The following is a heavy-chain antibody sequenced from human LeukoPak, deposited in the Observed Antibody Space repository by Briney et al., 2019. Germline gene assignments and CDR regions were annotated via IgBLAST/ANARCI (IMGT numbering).Heavy chain of an antibody. Sequence: GGSLRLSCTASGFNFGIYGMHWVRQAPGKGLEWVAVMWDDGTNEYYVESVKGRFTISRDNGKRTLYLQMNSLRVEDTAVYYCARKSGEDTGDFDYWGQGTLVTVSS. CDR3: ARKSGEDTGDFDY. V-gene: IGHV3-33*03. CDR1: GFNFGIYG. D-gene: IGHD7-27*01. CDR2: MWDDGTNE. J-gene: IGHJ4*02.